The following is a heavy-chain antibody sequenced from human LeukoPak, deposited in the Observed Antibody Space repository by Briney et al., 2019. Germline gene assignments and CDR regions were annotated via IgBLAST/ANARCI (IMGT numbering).Heavy chain of an antibody. Sequence: GASVKVSSKSSGYTFTVYYMHWVRQAPGQGLERMGWINPNSGGTNYAQRFQGRVTMTRDTPISTAYMELSRLRSDDTAVYYCGREYYDSSGSWFDPWGQGTLVTVSS. CDR3: GREYYDSSGSWFDP. D-gene: IGHD3-22*01. CDR1: GYTFTVYY. V-gene: IGHV1-2*02. CDR2: INPNSGGT. J-gene: IGHJ5*02.